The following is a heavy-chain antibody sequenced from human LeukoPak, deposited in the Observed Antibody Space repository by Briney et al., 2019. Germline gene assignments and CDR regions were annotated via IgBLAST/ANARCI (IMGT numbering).Heavy chain of an antibody. CDR2: ITTSSYT. CDR3: AREIGAAGNYFDY. D-gene: IGHD6-13*01. J-gene: IGHJ4*02. CDR1: RFAFSTYR. V-gene: IGHV3-21*01. Sequence: GGSLRLSCAASRFAFSTYRMNWVRQAPGKGLEWVSSITTSSYTYYADSVKGRFAISRDNAQNSLFLQVNSLRAEDAAVYYCAREIGAAGNYFDYWGQGTLVTVSS.